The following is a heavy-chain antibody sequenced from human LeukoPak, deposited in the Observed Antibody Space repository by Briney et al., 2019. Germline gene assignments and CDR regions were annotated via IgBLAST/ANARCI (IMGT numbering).Heavy chain of an antibody. CDR3: ATGYRFDY. J-gene: IGHJ4*02. Sequence: SVKVSCKASGGTFSSYAISWVRQAPGQGLEWMGGIISIFGTANYAQKFQGRVTMTEDTSTDTAYMELSSLRSEDTAVYYCATGYRFDYWGQGILVTVSS. CDR2: IISIFGTA. CDR1: GGTFSSYA. V-gene: IGHV1-69*06. D-gene: IGHD1-1*01.